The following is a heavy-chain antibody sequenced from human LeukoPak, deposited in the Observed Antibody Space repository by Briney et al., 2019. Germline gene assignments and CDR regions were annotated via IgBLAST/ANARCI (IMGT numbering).Heavy chain of an antibody. CDR2: VNPKSAKT. J-gene: IGHJ4*02. V-gene: IGHV1-8*01. CDR3: ARGNRYFSGGSCYEAFDY. D-gene: IGHD2-15*01. CDR1: GYTFTSYE. Sequence: GASVKVSCKASGYTFTSYEINWVRQATGKGLEWRGWVNPKSAKTGYAQKFQGRITTTRNTSICTVYMELSSLISEDTAVYYCARGNRYFSGGSCYEAFDYCGQGTLVTVSS.